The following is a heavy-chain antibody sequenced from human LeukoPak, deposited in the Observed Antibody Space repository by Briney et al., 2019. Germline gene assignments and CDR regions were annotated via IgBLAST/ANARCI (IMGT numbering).Heavy chain of an antibody. J-gene: IGHJ4*02. V-gene: IGHV3-48*04. Sequence: PGGSLRLSCAASGFTFSSYSMNWARQAPGKGLEWVSYISSSSSTIYYADSVKGRFTISRDNAKNSLYLQMNSLRAEDTAVYYCARDIKGIVGATLGYWGQGTLVTVSS. CDR2: ISSSSSTI. CDR1: GFTFSSYS. CDR3: ARDIKGIVGATLGY. D-gene: IGHD1-26*01.